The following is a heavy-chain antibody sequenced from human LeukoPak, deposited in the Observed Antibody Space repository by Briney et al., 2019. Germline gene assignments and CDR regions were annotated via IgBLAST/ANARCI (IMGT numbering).Heavy chain of an antibody. V-gene: IGHV1-46*01. Sequence: AAVKVSCTASGYIFTISDVHWVRQTPGQGLEWMGIIDPSGGSTSYAQNFQGGVTMTRDATTNTVYLELSSLRSEDTAVYYCARDFGEMPNYWGQGTLVTVSS. CDR1: GYIFTISD. D-gene: IGHD5-24*01. CDR3: ARDFGEMPNY. J-gene: IGHJ4*02. CDR2: IDPSGGST.